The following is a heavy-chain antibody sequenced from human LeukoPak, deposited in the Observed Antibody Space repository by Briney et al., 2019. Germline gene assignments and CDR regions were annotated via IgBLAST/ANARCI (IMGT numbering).Heavy chain of an antibody. Sequence: GASVKVSCKASGYSFIVYYMHWVRQAPGQGLEWMGWINPNSGGTNYAQKFQGRVTMTRDTSISTAYMEVSRLRSDDTAVYYCARDSSTVTTPYFDYWGQGTPVTVPS. CDR2: INPNSGGT. V-gene: IGHV1-2*02. CDR3: ARDSSTVTTPYFDY. J-gene: IGHJ4*02. D-gene: IGHD4-17*01. CDR1: GYSFIVYY.